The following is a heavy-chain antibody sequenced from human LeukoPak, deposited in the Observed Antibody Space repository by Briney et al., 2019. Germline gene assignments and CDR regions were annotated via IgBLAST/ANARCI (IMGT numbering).Heavy chain of an antibody. Sequence: GGSLRLSCTVSGFTLSSYEMSWIRQAPGKGLEWVSSIDYSGGSSYYADSVKGRFTISRDDSKNTLYLQMNSLRAEDTAVYYCAKDLEIVVVTAGGWGQGTLVTVSS. CDR2: IDYSGGSS. V-gene: IGHV3-23*01. CDR3: AKDLEIVVVTAGG. J-gene: IGHJ4*02. CDR1: GFTLSSYE. D-gene: IGHD3-22*01.